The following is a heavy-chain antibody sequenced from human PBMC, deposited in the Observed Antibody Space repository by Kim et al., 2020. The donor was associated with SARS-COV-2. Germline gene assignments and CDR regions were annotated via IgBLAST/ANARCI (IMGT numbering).Heavy chain of an antibody. D-gene: IGHD6-13*01. V-gene: IGHV3-23*01. J-gene: IGHJ4*02. CDR1: GFTISNYG. CDR2: ITGSGDIT. Sequence: GGSLRLSCVASGFTISNYGMTWVRQAPGGGLEWVSGITGSGDITAYADSVKGRFTISRDNSKNTLYLQMSSLRAEDTAIYYCANPRQPDYWGQGTLVTVSS. CDR3: ANPRQPDY.